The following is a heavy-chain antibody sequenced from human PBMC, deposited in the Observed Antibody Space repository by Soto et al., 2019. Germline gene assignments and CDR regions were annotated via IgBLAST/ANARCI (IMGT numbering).Heavy chain of an antibody. D-gene: IGHD3-22*01. CDR1: GFTFSGYA. Sequence: PGGSLRLSCAASGFTFSGYAMSWVRQAPGKGLEWVSAISGSGGSTYYADSVKGRFTISRDNSKNTLYLQMNSLRAEDTAVYYCAKGGSYDSSGYYYTPFDYWGQGTLVTVSS. V-gene: IGHV3-23*01. CDR3: AKGGSYDSSGYYYTPFDY. CDR2: ISGSGGST. J-gene: IGHJ4*02.